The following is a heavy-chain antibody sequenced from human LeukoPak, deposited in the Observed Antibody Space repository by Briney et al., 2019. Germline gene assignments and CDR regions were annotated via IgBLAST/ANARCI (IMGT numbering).Heavy chain of an antibody. V-gene: IGHV3-7*03. CDR2: INQGGSEK. Sequence: GGSLRLSCAASGFSFSSYWMSWVRQAPGKGLEWVANINQGGSEKYYVDSVKGRFTISRDNSKNTLYLQMNSLRAEDTAVYYCASGVVAATRYYYYGMDVWGKGTTVTVSS. CDR1: GFSFSSYW. CDR3: ASGVVAATRYYYYGMDV. J-gene: IGHJ6*04. D-gene: IGHD2-15*01.